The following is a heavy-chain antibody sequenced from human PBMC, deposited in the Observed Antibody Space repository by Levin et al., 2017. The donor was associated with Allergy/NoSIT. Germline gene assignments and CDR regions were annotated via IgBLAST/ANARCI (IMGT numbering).Heavy chain of an antibody. CDR2: IYYSGST. D-gene: IGHD3-22*01. V-gene: IGHV4-59*01. Sequence: SQTLSLTCTVSGGSISSYYWSWIRQPPGKGLEWIGYIYYSGSTNYNPSLKSRVTISVDTSKNQFSLKLSSVTAADTAVYYCARDRGYYDSSCYSRLYYYYGMDVWGQGTTVTVSS. CDR3: ARDRGYYDSSCYSRLYYYYGMDV. J-gene: IGHJ6*02. CDR1: GGSISSYY.